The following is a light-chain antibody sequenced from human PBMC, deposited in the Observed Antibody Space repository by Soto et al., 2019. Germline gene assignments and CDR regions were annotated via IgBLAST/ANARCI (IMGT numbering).Light chain of an antibody. Sequence: DIQMTQSPSSLSASVGDRVTITCRASQSISSYLNWYQQKPGKAPKLLIYAASSLQSGVPSRFSGSGSGTDFTLTISSLQPEYVATYYCQQSYSIPFTFGPGTKLDI. CDR2: AAS. CDR3: QQSYSIPFT. CDR1: QSISSY. V-gene: IGKV1-39*01. J-gene: IGKJ3*01.